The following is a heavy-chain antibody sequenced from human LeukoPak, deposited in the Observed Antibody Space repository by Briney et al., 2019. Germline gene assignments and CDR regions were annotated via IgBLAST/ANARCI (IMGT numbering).Heavy chain of an antibody. J-gene: IGHJ1*01. CDR3: ARAPSEIGGYYPEYFRH. CDR2: IKSDGRT. V-gene: IGHV3-74*01. Sequence: GGSLRLSCAASGFTLSSYWMHWLRQAPGKGLVWVSRIKSDGRTNYADSVKGRFTISRDNAKNTVSLQMNSLRAEDTGVYYCARAPSEIGGYYPEYFRHWGQGTLVTVSP. CDR1: GFTLSSYW. D-gene: IGHD3-22*01.